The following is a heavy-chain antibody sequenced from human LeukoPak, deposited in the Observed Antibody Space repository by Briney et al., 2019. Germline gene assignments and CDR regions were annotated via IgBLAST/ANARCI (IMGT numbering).Heavy chain of an antibody. CDR2: IYYSGST. D-gene: IGHD6-13*01. Sequence: SETLSLTCTVSGGSISSYYCSWIRQPPGKGLEWIGYIYYSGSTNYNPSLKSRVTISVDTSKNQFFLNLRSVTAADTAVYYCARVPRIEAGATGDWFDPWGQGTVVTVSS. CDR3: ARVPRIEAGATGDWFDP. V-gene: IGHV4-59*01. J-gene: IGHJ5*02. CDR1: GGSISSYY.